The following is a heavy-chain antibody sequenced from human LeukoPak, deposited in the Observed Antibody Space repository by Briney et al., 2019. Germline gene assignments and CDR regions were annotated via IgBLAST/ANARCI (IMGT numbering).Heavy chain of an antibody. CDR3: ATFNGISSFPYYYYMDV. CDR2: IKQDGSEK. D-gene: IGHD6-6*01. CDR1: GFTFSSYW. J-gene: IGHJ6*03. Sequence: PGGSLRLSCAASGFTFSSYWMSWVRQAPGKGLEWVANIKQDGSEKYYVDSVKGRFTISRDNAKNSLYLQMNSLRAEDTAVYYCATFNGISSFPYYYYMDVWGKGTTVTVSS. V-gene: IGHV3-7*01.